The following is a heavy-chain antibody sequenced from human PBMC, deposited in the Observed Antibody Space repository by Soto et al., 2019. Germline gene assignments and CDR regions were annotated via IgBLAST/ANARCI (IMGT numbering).Heavy chain of an antibody. V-gene: IGHV1-69*13. CDR2: IIPIFGTA. D-gene: IGHD1-26*01. J-gene: IGHJ4*02. Sequence: SVKVSCKASGGTFSSYAISWVRQAPGQGLEWMGGIIPIFGTANYAQKFQGRVTITADESTSTAYMELSSLRSEDTAVYYCARDWVGATYFDYWGQGTLVTVSS. CDR1: GGTFSSYA. CDR3: ARDWVGATYFDY.